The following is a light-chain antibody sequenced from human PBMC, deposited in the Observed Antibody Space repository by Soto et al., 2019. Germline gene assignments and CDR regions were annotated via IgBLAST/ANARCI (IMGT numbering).Light chain of an antibody. Sequence: QSVLTQPASVSGSPGQSITISCTGTSSDVGSYNLVSWYQQHPGKAPKLMIYEGSKRPSGVSNRFSGSKSGNTASLPISGLQAEDEADYYCCSYAGSSTYVFGTGTKVTVL. V-gene: IGLV2-23*01. CDR2: EGS. CDR1: SSDVGSYNL. J-gene: IGLJ1*01. CDR3: CSYAGSSTYV.